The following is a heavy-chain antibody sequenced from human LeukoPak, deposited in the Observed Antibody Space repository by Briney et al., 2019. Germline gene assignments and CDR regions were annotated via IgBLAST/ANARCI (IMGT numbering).Heavy chain of an antibody. CDR1: GGSISSGGYY. V-gene: IGHV4-31*03. Sequence: SQTLSLTCTVSGGSISSGGYYCSWIRQHPGKGLEWIGYIYYSGSTNYNPSLKSRVTISIDSSKNQFSLKLISMTAADTAVYFCARRTGSGSRDAFDIWGRGTMVTVSS. CDR2: IYYSGST. D-gene: IGHD3-10*01. CDR3: ARRTGSGSRDAFDI. J-gene: IGHJ3*02.